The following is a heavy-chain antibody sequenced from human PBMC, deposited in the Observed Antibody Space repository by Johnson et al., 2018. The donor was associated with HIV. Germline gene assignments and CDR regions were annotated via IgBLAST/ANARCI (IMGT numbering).Heavy chain of an antibody. J-gene: IGHJ3*02. CDR2: ISYDGSNE. CDR3: AKDRIMVRGVIGAFDI. V-gene: IGHV3-30*04. D-gene: IGHD3-10*01. Sequence: QVQLVESGGGVVQPGRSLRLSCAASRFTFCSYAMHWVRQAPGQGLEWVAVISYDGSNEYYADSVKGRFTISRDNSKNTLYLQMNSLRAEDTAVYYCAKDRIMVRGVIGAFDIWGQGTMVTVSS. CDR1: RFTFCSYA.